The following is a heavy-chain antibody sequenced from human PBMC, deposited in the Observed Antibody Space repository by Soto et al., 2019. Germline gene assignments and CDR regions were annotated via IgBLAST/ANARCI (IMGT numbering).Heavy chain of an antibody. CDR2: IDTSGTT. V-gene: IGHV4-4*07. J-gene: IGHJ6*02. D-gene: IGHD3-10*01. CDR1: GGSISRYY. CDR3: ARGPRGYVYYHGMDV. Sequence: PSETLSLPCTVPGGSISRYYVSWIRQSAGKGLEWIGRIDTSGTTNYNPSLKSRVTMSVDASKNHFSLNLSSVTAADTAVYYCARGPRGYVYYHGMDVWGQGTTVTVSS.